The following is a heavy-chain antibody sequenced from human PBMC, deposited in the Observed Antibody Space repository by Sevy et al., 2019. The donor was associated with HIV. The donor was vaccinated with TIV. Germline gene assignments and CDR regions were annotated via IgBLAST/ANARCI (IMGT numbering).Heavy chain of an antibody. J-gene: IGHJ4*02. CDR2: FDPEDGET. Sequence: ASVKVSCKVSGYTLTELSMHWVRQAPGKGLEWMGGFDPEDGETIYAQKFQGRVTMTEDTSTDTAYMELSSLRSEDTAGYYCATDSLGSGSYPFDYWGQGTLVTVFS. CDR3: ATDSLGSGSYPFDY. V-gene: IGHV1-24*01. CDR1: GYTLTELS. D-gene: IGHD3-10*01.